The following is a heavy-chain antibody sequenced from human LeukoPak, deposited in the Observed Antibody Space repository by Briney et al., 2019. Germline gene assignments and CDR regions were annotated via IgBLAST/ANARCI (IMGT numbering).Heavy chain of an antibody. V-gene: IGHV3-30-3*01. CDR2: ISYDGSNK. J-gene: IGHJ4*02. CDR1: GFTFSSYW. D-gene: IGHD5-24*01. CDR3: ARETQRWLQSFDY. Sequence: PGGSLRLSCAASGFTFSSYWMHWVRQAPGKGLEWVAVISYDGSNKYYADSVKGRFTISRDNSKNTLYLQMNSLRAEDTAVYYCARETQRWLQSFDYWGQGTLVTVSS.